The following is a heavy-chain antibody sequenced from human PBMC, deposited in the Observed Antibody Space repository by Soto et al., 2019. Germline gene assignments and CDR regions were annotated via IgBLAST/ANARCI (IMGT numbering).Heavy chain of an antibody. D-gene: IGHD2-2*02. Sequence: GAPVKVSCKASGYTFTSYGISWVRQAPGQGLEWMGWISAYNGNTNYAQKRQGRVTMTTDTSTSTAYMELRSLRSDDTAVYYCARRKGYCSSTSCYIGNWFDPGGQGTLVTVCS. V-gene: IGHV1-18*01. J-gene: IGHJ5*02. CDR3: ARRKGYCSSTSCYIGNWFDP. CDR1: GYTFTSYG. CDR2: ISAYNGNT.